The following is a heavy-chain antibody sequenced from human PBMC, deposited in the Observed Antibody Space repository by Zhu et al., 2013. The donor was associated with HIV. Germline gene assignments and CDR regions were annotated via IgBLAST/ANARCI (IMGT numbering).Heavy chain of an antibody. V-gene: IGHV1-69*16. CDR3: ATAIAAAGMGKYFQN. Sequence: QVQLVQSEAEVKRPGSSVKVSCRVSGGAFRSYSISWVRQAPGQGLGWMGGIIPSLKTPDYAQRFQGRVTLTADETTSTAYLDMNILRLEDTAVYYCATAIAAAGMGKYFQNWGQGTLVTVSS. CDR1: GGAFRSYS. J-gene: IGHJ1*01. CDR2: IIPSLKTP. D-gene: IGHD6-13*01.